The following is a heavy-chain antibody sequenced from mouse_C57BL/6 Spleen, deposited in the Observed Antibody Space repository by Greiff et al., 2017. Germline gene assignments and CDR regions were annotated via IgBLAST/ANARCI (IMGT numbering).Heavy chain of an antibody. Sequence: VQLQQSGAELARPGASVKLSCKASGYTFTSYGISWVKQRTGQGLEWIGEIYPRSGNTYYNEKFKGKATLTADKSSSTAYMELRSLTSEDSAVYFCARWITTVVATDYYAMDYWGQGTSGTVSS. CDR2: IYPRSGNT. CDR1: GYTFTSYG. D-gene: IGHD1-1*01. V-gene: IGHV1-81*01. J-gene: IGHJ4*01. CDR3: ARWITTVVATDYYAMDY.